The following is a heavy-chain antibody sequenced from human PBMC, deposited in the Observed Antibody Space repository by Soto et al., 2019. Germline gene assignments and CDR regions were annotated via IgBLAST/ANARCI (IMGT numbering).Heavy chain of an antibody. Sequence: GASVKVSCKASGYTFTRSGISWVRQAPGQGPEWMGWISSYNGDTNYAQTFQGRVTMTTDTSTSTAYMELRSLRSDDTAVYYCAIEGLAAYYYYGMDVWSQGTPVTVS. CDR3: AIEGLAAYYYYGMDV. CDR2: ISSYNGDT. CDR1: GYTFTRSG. J-gene: IGHJ6*02. V-gene: IGHV1-18*01.